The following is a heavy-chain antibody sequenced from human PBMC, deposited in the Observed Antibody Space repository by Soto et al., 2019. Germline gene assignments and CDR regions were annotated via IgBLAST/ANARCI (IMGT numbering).Heavy chain of an antibody. V-gene: IGHV3-7*01. CDR3: ARGYTYSWDHYFDY. CDR2: INQDGDET. D-gene: IGHD6-13*01. CDR1: EFTFRGLC. J-gene: IGHJ4*02. Sequence: PGGSLRLSWAASEFTFRGLCMSWVRQAPGKGLEWVANINQDGDETYSVDSVKGRFTISRDNAKNSLYLQMNSLRVEDTAVYYCARGYTYSWDHYFDYWGRGTLVTVS.